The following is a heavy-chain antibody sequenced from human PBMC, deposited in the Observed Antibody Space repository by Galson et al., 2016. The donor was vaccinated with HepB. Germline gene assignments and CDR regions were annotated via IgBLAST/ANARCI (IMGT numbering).Heavy chain of an antibody. CDR3: ARDLHWNTVDY. J-gene: IGHJ4*02. Sequence: SLRLSCAASGFTFSSYWMHWVRQAPGKGPVWVSRINTDGSSTSYADSVKGRFTISRDNAKNTLYLQMNSLRAEDTAVYNCARDLHWNTVDYWGQVTLVTVSS. CDR2: INTDGSST. V-gene: IGHV3-74*01. D-gene: IGHD1/OR15-1a*01. CDR1: GFTFSSYW.